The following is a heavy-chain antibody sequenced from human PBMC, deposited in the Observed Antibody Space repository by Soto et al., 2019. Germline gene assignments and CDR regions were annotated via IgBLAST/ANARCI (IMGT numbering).Heavy chain of an antibody. D-gene: IGHD5-12*01. CDR1: GFTFSPYA. Sequence: EVQVLESGGGLVQPGGSLRLSCAASGFTFSPYAMSWVRQAPGKGLEWVSSITGSGTSIYYADSVKGRFTISRDNSKNTLYLQLNSLRAEDTAVYYCAKVSRDGSHVAWGQGTLVTVSS. J-gene: IGHJ5*02. CDR2: ITGSGTSI. CDR3: AKVSRDGSHVA. V-gene: IGHV3-23*01.